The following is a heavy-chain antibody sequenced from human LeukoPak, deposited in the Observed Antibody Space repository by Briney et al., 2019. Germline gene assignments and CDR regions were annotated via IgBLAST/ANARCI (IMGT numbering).Heavy chain of an antibody. CDR2: ISGSGGST. D-gene: IGHD6-19*01. CDR3: AKDKAVAGTLSIPIDAFDI. V-gene: IGHV3-23*01. J-gene: IGHJ3*02. Sequence: GGSLRLSCAASGFTFSSYAMSWVRQAPGKGLEWVSAISGSGGSTYYADSVKGRFTISRDNSKNTLYLQMNSLRAEDTAVYYCAKDKAVAGTLSIPIDAFDIWGQGTMVTVSS. CDR1: GFTFSSYA.